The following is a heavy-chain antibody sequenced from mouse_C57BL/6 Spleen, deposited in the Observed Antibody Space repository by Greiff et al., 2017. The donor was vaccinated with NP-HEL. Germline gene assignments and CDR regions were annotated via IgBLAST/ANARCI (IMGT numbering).Heavy chain of an antibody. V-gene: IGHV1-55*01. CDR3: ARDGVSYDYEDYAMDY. Sequence: QVQLQQPGAELVKPGASVKMSCKASGYTFTSYWITWVKQRPGQGLEWIGDIYPGSGSTNYNEKFKSKATLTVDTSSSTAYMQLSSLTSEDSAVYYCARDGVSYDYEDYAMDYWGQGTSVTVSS. D-gene: IGHD2-4*01. J-gene: IGHJ4*01. CDR1: GYTFTSYW. CDR2: IYPGSGST.